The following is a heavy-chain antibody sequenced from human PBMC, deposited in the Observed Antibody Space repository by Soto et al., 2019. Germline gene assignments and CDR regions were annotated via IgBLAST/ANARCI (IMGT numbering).Heavy chain of an antibody. V-gene: IGHV2-5*01. CDR1: GFSLSTSGVG. CDR2: IYWNDDK. CDR3: AHSGVAVDSALGFYFDY. Sequence: QITLKESGPTLVKPTQTLTLTCTFSGFSLSTSGVGVGWIRQPPGKALEWLALIYWNDDKRYSPSLKSRLTITKDTSKNQVVLTMTNMDPVDTATYYCAHSGVAVDSALGFYFDYWGQGTLVTVSS. J-gene: IGHJ4*02. D-gene: IGHD3-3*01.